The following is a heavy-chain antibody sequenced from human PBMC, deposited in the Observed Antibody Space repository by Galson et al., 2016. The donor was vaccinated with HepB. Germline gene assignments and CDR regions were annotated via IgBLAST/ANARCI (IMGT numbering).Heavy chain of an antibody. CDR3: ARAGSSWYFDY. V-gene: IGHV3-30*03. CDR1: GFIFSNYG. Sequence: SLRLSCAASGFIFSNYGMHWVRQAPGKGLEWVAVISYDGSNKYYADSVKGRFTISRDNAKNSLYLQMNSLRDEDTAVYYCARAGSSWYFDYWGQGTLVTVPS. CDR2: ISYDGSNK. D-gene: IGHD6-13*01. J-gene: IGHJ4*02.